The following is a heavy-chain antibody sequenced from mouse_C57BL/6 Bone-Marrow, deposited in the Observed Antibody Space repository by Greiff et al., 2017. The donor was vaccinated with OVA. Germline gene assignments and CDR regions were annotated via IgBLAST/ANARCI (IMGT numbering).Heavy chain of an antibody. V-gene: IGHV5-9-1*02. CDR3: TSGYYAMDY. CDR1: GFTFSSYA. CDR2: ISSGGDYI. Sequence: DVMLVESGEGLVKPGGSLKLSCAASGFTFSSYAMSWVRQTPEKRLEWVAYISSGGDYIYYADTVKGRFTISRDNARNTLYLQMSNLKSEDTAMYYCTSGYYAMDYWGQGTSVTVSS. J-gene: IGHJ4*01.